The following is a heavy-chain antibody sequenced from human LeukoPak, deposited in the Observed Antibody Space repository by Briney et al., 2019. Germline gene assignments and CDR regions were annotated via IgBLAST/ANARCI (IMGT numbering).Heavy chain of an antibody. CDR1: GYTFTGYY. J-gene: IGHJ3*02. Sequence: GASVKVSCKASGYTFTGYYMHWVRQAPGQRLEWMGWINAGNGNTKYSQKFQGRVTITRDTSASTVYMELSSLRSEDTAVYYCARYCGADCYSAREAFDIWGQGTMVTVSS. V-gene: IGHV1-3*01. CDR2: INAGNGNT. CDR3: ARYCGADCYSAREAFDI. D-gene: IGHD2-21*02.